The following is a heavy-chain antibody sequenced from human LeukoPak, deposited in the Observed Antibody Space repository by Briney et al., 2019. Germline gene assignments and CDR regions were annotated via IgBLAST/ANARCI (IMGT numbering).Heavy chain of an antibody. J-gene: IGHJ3*02. CDR3: ARHLTMITVPRDAFDI. Sequence: GESLKISCETSGYSFTSYWIGWVRQMPGKGLEWMGVIYPGDSDTRYSPSFQGQVTISADKSLSTAYLQWSGPKASDTAMYYCARHLTMITVPRDAFDIWGQGTMVTVSS. CDR1: GYSFTSYW. V-gene: IGHV5-51*01. CDR2: IYPGDSDT. D-gene: IGHD3-16*01.